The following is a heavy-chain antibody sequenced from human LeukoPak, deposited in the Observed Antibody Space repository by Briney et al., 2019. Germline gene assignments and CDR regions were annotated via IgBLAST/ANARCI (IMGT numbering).Heavy chain of an antibody. V-gene: IGHV1-69*13. D-gene: IGHD3-9*01. CDR3: ARAEDQGRYFDWLPGFDP. CDR1: GGTFSSYV. J-gene: IGHJ5*02. CDR2: ILPIFGTA. Sequence: SVKVSCKASGGTFSSYVINWVRQAPGQGLEWMGGILPIFGTAIYAQHFQGRLTITGDESTNSAYMELNRLRSDDTAVYYCARAEDQGRYFDWLPGFDPWGQGTLVTVSS.